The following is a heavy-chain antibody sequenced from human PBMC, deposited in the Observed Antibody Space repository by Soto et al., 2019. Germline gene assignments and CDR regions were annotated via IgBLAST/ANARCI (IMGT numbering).Heavy chain of an antibody. Sequence: SETLSLTCAVSGGSISSSNWWSWVRQPPGKGLEWIGYIYHSGSTNYNPSLKSRVTISVDTSKNQFSLKLSSVTAADTAVYYCAREYQLLGWFDPWGQGTLVTVSP. CDR2: IYHSGST. CDR3: AREYQLLGWFDP. CDR1: GGSISSSNW. V-gene: IGHV4-4*02. D-gene: IGHD2-2*01. J-gene: IGHJ5*02.